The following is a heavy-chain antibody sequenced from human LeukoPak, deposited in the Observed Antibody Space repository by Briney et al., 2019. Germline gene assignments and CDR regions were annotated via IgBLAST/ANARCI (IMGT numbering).Heavy chain of an antibody. CDR2: IYPGDSDT. D-gene: IGHD4-17*01. CDR3: ARHRQTVTTGYFDS. V-gene: IGHV5-51*01. J-gene: IGHJ4*02. Sequence: GESLKISSKGSGYSFASYWIGWVRQMPGKGLEWMGVIYPGDSDTRYSPSFQGQVTISADKSISTAYLQWSSLKASDTAMYFCARHRQTVTTGYFDSWGQGTLVTVSS. CDR1: GYSFASYW.